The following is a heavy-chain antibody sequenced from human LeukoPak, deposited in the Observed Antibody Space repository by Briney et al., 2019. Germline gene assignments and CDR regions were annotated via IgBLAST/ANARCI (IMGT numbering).Heavy chain of an antibody. CDR2: ISHSGST. CDR1: GGSFSGYY. J-gene: IGHJ6*03. V-gene: IGHV4-34*01. Sequence: PSETLSLTCAVYGGSFSGYYWSWIRQPPGKGLEWIGEISHSGSTNYNPTLKSRVTISVDTSKNQFSLKLSSVTAADTAVYYCAAGSMTTVTTKAATDYYYYMDVWGKGTTVTVSS. D-gene: IGHD4-11*01. CDR3: AAGSMTTVTTKAATDYYYYMDV.